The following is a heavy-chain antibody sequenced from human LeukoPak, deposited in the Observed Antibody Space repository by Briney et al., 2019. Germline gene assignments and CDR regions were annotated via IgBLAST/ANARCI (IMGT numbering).Heavy chain of an antibody. D-gene: IGHD3-10*01. CDR3: AKGDPYGSGSYPVDY. CDR1: GFTFSRYG. CDR2: ISYDGSNK. Sequence: PGGSLRLSCAASGFTFSRYGMHWVRQASGKGLEWVALISYDGSNKYYADSVKGRFTISRDNSKNTLYLQMNCLRPEDTAVYYCAKGDPYGSGSYPVDYWGQGTLVTVSS. J-gene: IGHJ4*02. V-gene: IGHV3-30*18.